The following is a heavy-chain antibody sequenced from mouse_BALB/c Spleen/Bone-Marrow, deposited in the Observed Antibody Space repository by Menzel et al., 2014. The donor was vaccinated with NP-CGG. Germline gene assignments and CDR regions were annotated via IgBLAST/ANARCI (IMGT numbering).Heavy chain of an antibody. Sequence: EVQRVESGGGLVQPGGSLKLSCAASGFTFSSYTMSWVRQTPEKRLEWVAYISNGGGSTYYPDTVKGRFTISRDNAKNTLYLQMSSLKSEDTAMYYCARGIYYYGSSCAYWAKGLWSLSLQ. D-gene: IGHD1-1*01. J-gene: IGHJ3*01. CDR1: GFTFSSYT. CDR2: ISNGGGST. V-gene: IGHV5-12-2*01. CDR3: ARGIYYYGSSCAY.